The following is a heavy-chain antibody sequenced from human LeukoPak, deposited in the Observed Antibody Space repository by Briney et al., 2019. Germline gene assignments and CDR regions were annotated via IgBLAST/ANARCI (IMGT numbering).Heavy chain of an antibody. CDR2: IRYDGSNK. CDR3: AKDFNLMTTVTPTNMDV. Sequence: PGGSLRLSCAASGLTFSSYVMHWVRQAPGKGLEWVAFIRYDGSNKHYADSVKGRFTISRDNSKNTLYLQMNSLRAEDAAMYYCAKDFNLMTTVTPTNMDVWGKGTTVTVSS. CDR1: GLTFSSYV. D-gene: IGHD4-11*01. J-gene: IGHJ6*03. V-gene: IGHV3-30*02.